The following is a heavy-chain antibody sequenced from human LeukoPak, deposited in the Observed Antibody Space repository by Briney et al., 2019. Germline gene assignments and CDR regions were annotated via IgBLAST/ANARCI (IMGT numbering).Heavy chain of an antibody. J-gene: IGHJ4*02. D-gene: IGHD1-26*01. Sequence: GGSLRLSCAASAVTFSSYWMHWVRHHPGKRLVWVSRIMSAGSITSYASSVKGRFTISRDNAKNTLYLQMNSLRAEDTAVYYCARVGASVGAIDYWGQGTLVTVSS. CDR2: IMSAGSIT. CDR3: ARVGASVGAIDY. V-gene: IGHV3-74*01. CDR1: AVTFSSYW.